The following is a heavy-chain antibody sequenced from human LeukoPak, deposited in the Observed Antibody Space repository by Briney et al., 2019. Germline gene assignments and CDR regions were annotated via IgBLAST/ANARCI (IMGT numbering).Heavy chain of an antibody. V-gene: IGHV4-59*01. D-gene: IGHD3-16*02. CDR3: ARGLGELSLYGDPAS. J-gene: IGHJ4*02. Sequence: SETLSLTCTVSGGSISIYYWSWIRQPPGKGLEWIGYIYYSGSTNYNPSLKSRVTISVDTSKNQFSLKLSSVTAADTAVYYCARGLGELSLYGDPASWGQGILVTVSS. CDR1: GGSISIYY. CDR2: IYYSGST.